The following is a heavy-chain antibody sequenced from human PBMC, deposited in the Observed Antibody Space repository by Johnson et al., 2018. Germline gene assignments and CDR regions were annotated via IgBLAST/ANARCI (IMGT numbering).Heavy chain of an antibody. V-gene: IGHV3-13*01. CDR2: IGTAGDT. CDR1: GFTVSSYD. D-gene: IGHD3-10*01. J-gene: IGHJ3*02. CDR3: ARGLGGAFDI. Sequence: QPGGSLRLSCAASGFTVSSYDMHWVRQATGKGLEWVSAIGTAGDTYYPGSVKGRFTISRENAKNSLYLQRNRLRAEDTAVYYCARGLGGAFDIWGQGTMVTVSS.